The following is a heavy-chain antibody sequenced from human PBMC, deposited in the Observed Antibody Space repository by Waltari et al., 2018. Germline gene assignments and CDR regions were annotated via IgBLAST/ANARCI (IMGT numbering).Heavy chain of an antibody. Sequence: QVQLVQYGAEVKKPGASVKVACKASGYTVTGYHIHGGRQAPGQGLEWVGRSNPNSGDTNYAPQFQGRVTMTRDTSISTAYMDLCRLRSDDSAVYYCARSYCSGGSRYEGSTNWFDPWGQGTLVTVSS. CDR2: SNPNSGDT. CDR3: ARSYCSGGSRYEGSTNWFDP. D-gene: IGHD2-15*01. J-gene: IGHJ5*02. V-gene: IGHV1-2*06. CDR1: GYTVTGYH.